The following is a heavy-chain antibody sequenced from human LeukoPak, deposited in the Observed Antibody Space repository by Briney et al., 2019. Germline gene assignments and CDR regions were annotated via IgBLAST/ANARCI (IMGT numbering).Heavy chain of an antibody. CDR1: GGSISSSSYY. V-gene: IGHV4-39*07. CDR2: IYYSGST. Sequence: SETLSLTCTVSGGSISSSSYYWGWIRQPPGKGLEWIGSIYYSGSTYYNPSLKSRVTISVDTSKNQFSLKLSSVTAADMAVYYCASSPTVTTRASDYWGQGTLVTVSS. CDR3: ASSPTVTTRASDY. D-gene: IGHD4-17*01. J-gene: IGHJ4*02.